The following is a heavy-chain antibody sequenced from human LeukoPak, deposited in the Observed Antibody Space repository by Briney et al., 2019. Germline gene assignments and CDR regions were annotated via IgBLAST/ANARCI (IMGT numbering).Heavy chain of an antibody. Sequence: ASVKVSCKVSGYTLTELSMHWVRQAPGKGLEWMGGFGPEDGETIYAQKFQGRLTMTRDTSTNTVYMELTSLRSEDTAVYYCAREVMDNLRFDYWGQGTLVTVSS. CDR3: AREVMDNLRFDY. CDR1: GYTLTELS. J-gene: IGHJ4*02. D-gene: IGHD1-14*01. CDR2: FGPEDGET. V-gene: IGHV1-24*01.